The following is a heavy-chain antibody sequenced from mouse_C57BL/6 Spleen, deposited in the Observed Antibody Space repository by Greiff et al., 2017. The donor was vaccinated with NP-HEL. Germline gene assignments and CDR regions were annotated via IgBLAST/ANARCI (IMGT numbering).Heavy chain of an antibody. CDR2: IDPSDSYT. V-gene: IGHV1-59*01. Sequence: QVQLQQPGAELVRPGTSVKLSCKASGYTFTSYWMHWVKQRPGQGLEWIGVIDPSDSYTNYNQKFKGKATLTVDTSSSTAYMQLSSLTSEDSAVYDCAGQLEAMDYWGQGTSVTVSS. D-gene: IGHD3-1*01. J-gene: IGHJ4*01. CDR1: GYTFTSYW. CDR3: AGQLEAMDY.